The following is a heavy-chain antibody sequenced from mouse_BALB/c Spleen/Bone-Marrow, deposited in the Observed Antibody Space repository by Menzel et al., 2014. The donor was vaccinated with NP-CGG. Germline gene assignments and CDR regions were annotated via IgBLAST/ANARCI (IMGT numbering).Heavy chain of an antibody. J-gene: IGHJ2*01. V-gene: IGHV5-9-4*01. CDR1: GFTFSSYA. CDR2: ISSGGLYT. CDR3: ARGGNYLDY. Sequence: EVQVVESGGGLVKPGGSLKLSCAAPGFTFSSYAMSWVRQSPEKRLEWVAEISSGGLYTYYPDTVTGRFTISRDNAKNTLYLEMSSLRSEDTAMYYCARGGNYLDYWGQGATLTVSS.